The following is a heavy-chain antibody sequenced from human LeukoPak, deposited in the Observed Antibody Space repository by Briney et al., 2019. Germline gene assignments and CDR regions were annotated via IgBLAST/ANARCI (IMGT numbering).Heavy chain of an antibody. CDR3: AKDWMTSSEDDAFDV. Sequence: PGRSLRLSCAAAGFTLSAYAMNWDRQAPEKGLGWDSSIGNLGSSTLYADSVKDRSTAPRDNSKKPFYLQRNRLIANDPAMYDSAKDWMTSSEDDAFDVWGPGTMVTVPS. D-gene: IGHD6-6*01. CDR2: IGNLGSST. J-gene: IGHJ3*01. CDR1: GFTLSAYA. V-gene: IGHV3-23*01.